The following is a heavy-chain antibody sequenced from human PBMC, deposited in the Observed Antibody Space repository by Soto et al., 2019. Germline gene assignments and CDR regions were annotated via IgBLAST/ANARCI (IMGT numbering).Heavy chain of an antibody. D-gene: IGHD6-6*01. Sequence: GGSLRLSCAASGFTFSSYSMNWVRQAPGKGLEWVSYISSRSSTIYYADSVKGRFTISRDNAKNSLYLQMNSLRAEDTAVYYCASFEYSSSKSPDYWGQGTLVTVSS. CDR1: GFTFSSYS. CDR3: ASFEYSSSKSPDY. J-gene: IGHJ4*02. CDR2: ISSRSSTI. V-gene: IGHV3-48*01.